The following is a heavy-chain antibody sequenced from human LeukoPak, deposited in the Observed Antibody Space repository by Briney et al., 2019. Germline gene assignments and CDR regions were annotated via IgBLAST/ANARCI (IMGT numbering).Heavy chain of an antibody. CDR2: INHSGST. CDR3: ARFTTMVPDY. V-gene: IGHV4-34*01. CDR1: GGSFSGYY. D-gene: IGHD3-10*01. J-gene: IGHJ4*02. Sequence: PSETPSLTCAVYGGSFSGYYWSWIRQPPGKGLEWIGEINHSGSTNYNPSLKSRVTISVDTSKNQFSLKLSSVTAADTAVYYCARFTTMVPDYWGQGTLVTVSS.